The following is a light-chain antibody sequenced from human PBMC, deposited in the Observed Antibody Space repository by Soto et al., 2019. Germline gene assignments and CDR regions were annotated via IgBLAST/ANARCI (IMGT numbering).Light chain of an antibody. Sequence: EIVLTQSPATLSLSPGERATLSCRASQTVNTYLAWYQQKPGQAPRLLIYDASSRATGIPARFSGSGSGTDFTLTIGSLQPEGFAVYYCQQRSTWPHTFGPGTKVDIK. V-gene: IGKV3-11*01. CDR2: DAS. CDR1: QTVNTY. CDR3: QQRSTWPHT. J-gene: IGKJ3*01.